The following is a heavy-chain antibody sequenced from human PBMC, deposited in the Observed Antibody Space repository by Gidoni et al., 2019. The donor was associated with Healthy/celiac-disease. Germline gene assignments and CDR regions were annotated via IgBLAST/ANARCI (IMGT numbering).Heavy chain of an antibody. CDR3: AKDLGGMDV. CDR2: ISWNSGSI. Sequence: EVQLVESGGGLVQPGSSLILSCAASGFTFDDYAMHWVRQAPGKGLEWVSGISWNSGSIGYADSVKGRFTISRDNAKNSLYLQRNSLRAEDTAVYYCAKDLGGMDVWGQGTTVTVSS. J-gene: IGHJ6*02. V-gene: IGHV3-9*01. CDR1: GFTFDDYA. D-gene: IGHD3-16*01.